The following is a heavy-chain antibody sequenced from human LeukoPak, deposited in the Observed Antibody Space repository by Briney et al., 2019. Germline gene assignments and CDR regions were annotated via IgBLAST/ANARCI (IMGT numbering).Heavy chain of an antibody. V-gene: IGHV3-30*07. CDR1: GFTFSDYA. Sequence: GGSLRLSCAASGFTFSDYAMHWVRQAPGKGLEWVAVISYDGSHKYYADSVKGRFTISRDNSKNTLYLQMNSLRAEDTAVFYCAKYPASGGYFDYWGQGTLVTVSS. CDR2: ISYDGSHK. D-gene: IGHD6-13*01. J-gene: IGHJ4*02. CDR3: AKYPASGGYFDY.